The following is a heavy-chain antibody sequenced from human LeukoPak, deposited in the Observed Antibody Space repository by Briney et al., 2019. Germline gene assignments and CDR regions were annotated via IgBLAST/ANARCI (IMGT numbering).Heavy chain of an antibody. D-gene: IGHD1-26*01. J-gene: IGHJ4*02. CDR1: GFTFSRSW. CDR3: ARGPAANSGNYYVGDY. Sequence: GGSLRLSCAASGFTFSRSWMHWVRQAPGKGLVWVSRINDDGSTTSYADSVKGRFTISRDNAKNTLYLQMNSLRAEDTAVYYCARGPAANSGNYYVGDYWGQGTLVTVSS. CDR2: INDDGSTT. V-gene: IGHV3-74*01.